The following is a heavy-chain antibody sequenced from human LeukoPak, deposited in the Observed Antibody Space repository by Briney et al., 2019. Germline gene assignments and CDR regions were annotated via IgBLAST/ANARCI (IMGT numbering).Heavy chain of an antibody. J-gene: IGHJ3*02. CDR3: AVSIVVVPAAPDDAFDI. CDR2: ISAYNGNT. CDR1: GYTFTSYG. Sequence: ASVKVSCKASGYTFTSYGISWVRQAPGQGLEWMEWISAYNGNTNYAQKLQGRVTMTTTTSTRTAYMELRSLRSDDTAVYYCAVSIVVVPAAPDDAFDIWGQGTMVTVSS. D-gene: IGHD2-2*01. V-gene: IGHV1-18*01.